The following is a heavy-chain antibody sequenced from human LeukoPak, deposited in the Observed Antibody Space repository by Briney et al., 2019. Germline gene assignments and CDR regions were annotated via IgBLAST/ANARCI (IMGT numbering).Heavy chain of an antibody. V-gene: IGHV3-7*04. J-gene: IGHJ3*01. CDR1: VVTFSNYY. CDR3: ARDPYSRGFAAFDV. Sequence: GGSLRLSCAASVVTFSNYYMTWVRQAPGKGLEWVANIKEDGSEKVYVDSLKGRFTISRDNAKNALFLQMNSLRVEDTAVYYCARDPYSRGFAAFDVWGQGTMVTVSS. D-gene: IGHD6-19*01. CDR2: IKEDGSEK.